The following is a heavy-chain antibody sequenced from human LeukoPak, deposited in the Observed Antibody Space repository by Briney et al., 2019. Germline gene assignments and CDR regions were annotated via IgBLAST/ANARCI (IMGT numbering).Heavy chain of an antibody. Sequence: ASVKVSCKASGYTFTSYAMHWVRQAPGQRLEWMEWINAGNDNTKYSQKFQGRVSITRDTSASTAYMELSSLRSEDTAVYYCAREGRYGDYAGYWGQGTLVTVSS. CDR1: GYTFTSYA. CDR2: INAGNDNT. J-gene: IGHJ4*02. V-gene: IGHV1-3*01. D-gene: IGHD4-17*01. CDR3: AREGRYGDYAGY.